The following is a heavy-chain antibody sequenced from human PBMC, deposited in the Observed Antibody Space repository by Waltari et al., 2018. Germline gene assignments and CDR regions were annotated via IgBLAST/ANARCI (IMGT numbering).Heavy chain of an antibody. D-gene: IGHD6-13*01. CDR2: ISYDGSNK. CDR3: AKTRSGSSTWPPLDY. Sequence: QVQLVESGGGVVQPGRSLRLSCAASGFIFSSYGMHWVRQAPGKGLEWVAVISYDGSNKYYADSVKGRFTISRDNFKNTLYLQMNRLRDEDTAVYYCAKTRSGSSTWPPLDYWGQGTLVTVSS. J-gene: IGHJ4*02. CDR1: GFIFSSYG. V-gene: IGHV3-30*18.